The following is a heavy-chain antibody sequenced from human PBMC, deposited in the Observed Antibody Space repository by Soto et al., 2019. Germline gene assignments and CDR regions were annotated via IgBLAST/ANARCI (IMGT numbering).Heavy chain of an antibody. V-gene: IGHV3-48*02. CDR3: AREIPSRGAGWFDP. CDR2: ISSSSSTI. Sequence: PGGSLRRSCAASGFTFSSYSMNWVRQAPGKGLEWVSYISSSSSTIYYADSVKGRFTISRDNAKNSLYLQMNSLRDEDTAVYYCAREIPSRGAGWFDPWGQGTLVTVSS. D-gene: IGHD3-10*01. J-gene: IGHJ5*02. CDR1: GFTFSSYS.